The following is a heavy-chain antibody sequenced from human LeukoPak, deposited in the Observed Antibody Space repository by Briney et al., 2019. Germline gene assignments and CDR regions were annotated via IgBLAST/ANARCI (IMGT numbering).Heavy chain of an antibody. D-gene: IGHD5-18*01. CDR1: GFTFSSYS. Sequence: GGSLRLSCAASGFTFSSYSMNWVRQAPGKGLEWVSSISSSSSYIYYADSVKGRFTISRDNAKNSLYLQMNSLRAEDTAVYYCARGSRRHSFYYFDYWGQGTLVTVSS. CDR3: ARGSRRHSFYYFDY. V-gene: IGHV3-21*01. J-gene: IGHJ4*02. CDR2: ISSSSSYI.